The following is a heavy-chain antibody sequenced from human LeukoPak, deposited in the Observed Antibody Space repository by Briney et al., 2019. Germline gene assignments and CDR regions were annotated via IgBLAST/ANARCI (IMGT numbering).Heavy chain of an antibody. CDR2: IYHSVST. Sequence: PSETLSLTCTVSGYSISSGYNWGWIQQPPGRGLEWIGNIYHSVSTYYNPSLKSRVTLSFATSKNQFSLKLSSVTAADTAVYYCAREAGPIYFYYMDVWSKGTTVTVSS. CDR1: GYSISSGYN. CDR3: AREAGPIYFYYMDV. V-gene: IGHV4-38-2*02. J-gene: IGHJ6*03.